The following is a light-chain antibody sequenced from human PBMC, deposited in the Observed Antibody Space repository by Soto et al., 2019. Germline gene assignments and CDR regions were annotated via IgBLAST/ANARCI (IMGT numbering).Light chain of an antibody. Sequence: QSALTQPASVSGSPGQSITISCTGTSSDVGGYNYVSWYQQHPGKAPKLMIYDVSNRPSGVSNRFPGSKSGNTASLTISGLPAEDEADYYCSSYTSSSTRHVVFGGGTKLTVL. CDR3: SSYTSSSTRHVV. J-gene: IGLJ2*01. CDR2: DVS. CDR1: SSDVGGYNY. V-gene: IGLV2-14*01.